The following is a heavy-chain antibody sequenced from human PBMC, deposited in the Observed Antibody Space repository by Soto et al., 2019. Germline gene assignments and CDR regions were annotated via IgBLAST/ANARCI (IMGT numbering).Heavy chain of an antibody. CDR1: GGSFSGYY. CDR2: IHHSGRT. CDR3: ARSSGSPYYFDL. Sequence: QVQLQQWGAGLLKPSETLSLVCAVYGGSFSGYYWSWIRQTPGKGLEWLGEIHHSGRTNYNPSLKSRVSLSVDTSKAQFSLKLTSVTAADTAVYFCARSSGSPYYFDLWGQGTQVTVSS. V-gene: IGHV4-34*01. J-gene: IGHJ4*02. D-gene: IGHD1-26*01.